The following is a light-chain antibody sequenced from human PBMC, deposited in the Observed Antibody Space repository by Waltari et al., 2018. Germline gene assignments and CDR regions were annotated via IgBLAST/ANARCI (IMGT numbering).Light chain of an antibody. J-gene: IGKJ2*01. CDR3: QQYYSTVRT. Sequence: DIQMTQSLSSLSASVGDRVTITCRASQGISNSLAWYQQKPGKAPKLLLYTTSRLESGVPSRFSGSGSGTDYTLTISSLQPEDFATYYCQQYYSTVRTFGQGTKLEIK. CDR2: TTS. V-gene: IGKV1-NL1*01. CDR1: QGISNS.